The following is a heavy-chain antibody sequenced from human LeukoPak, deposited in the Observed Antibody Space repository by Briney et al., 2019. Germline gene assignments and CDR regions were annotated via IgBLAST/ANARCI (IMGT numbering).Heavy chain of an antibody. CDR1: GYTFTSYD. J-gene: IGHJ4*02. Sequence: ASVKVSCKASGYTFTSYDINWVRQATGQGLEWMGWMNPNSGNTGYAQKFQGRVTMTRNTSISTAYMELSSLRSEDTAVYYCARGHYDILTGYYFRNYWGQGTLVTVSS. CDR3: ARGHYDILTGYYFRNY. D-gene: IGHD3-9*01. V-gene: IGHV1-8*01. CDR2: MNPNSGNT.